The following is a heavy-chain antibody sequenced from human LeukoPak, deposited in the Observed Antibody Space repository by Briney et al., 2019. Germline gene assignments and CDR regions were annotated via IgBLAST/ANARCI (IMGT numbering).Heavy chain of an antibody. CDR2: ISYDGSNK. J-gene: IGHJ5*02. Sequence: GGSLRLSCAASGFTFSSYAMHWVRQAPGKGLEWVAVISYDGSNKYYADSVKGRFTISRDNSKNALYLQMNSLRAEDTAVYYCARGNDYGAEGCNWFDPWGQGTLVTVSS. CDR3: ARGNDYGAEGCNWFDP. CDR1: GFTFSSYA. D-gene: IGHD4-17*01. V-gene: IGHV3-30*04.